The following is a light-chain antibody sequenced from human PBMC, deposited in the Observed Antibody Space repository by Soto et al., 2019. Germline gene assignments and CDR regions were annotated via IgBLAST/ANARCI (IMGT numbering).Light chain of an antibody. Sequence: EIVMTQSPATLSVSPGERATLSCRASQSVSSNLAWYQQKPGQAPRLLIYGASTRATGIPARFRGSGSGTEFTLTISSLQSEDFAVYYCQQYKNWPPYTFGQGTKLEIK. V-gene: IGKV3-15*01. CDR3: QQYKNWPPYT. CDR1: QSVSSN. CDR2: GAS. J-gene: IGKJ2*01.